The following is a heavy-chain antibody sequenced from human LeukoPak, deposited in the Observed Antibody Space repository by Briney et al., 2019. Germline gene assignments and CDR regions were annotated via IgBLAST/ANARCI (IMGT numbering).Heavy chain of an antibody. D-gene: IGHD2-2*01. J-gene: IGHJ4*02. CDR2: INSDGSST. CDR1: GFTFSSYW. Sequence: GGSLRLSCAASGFTFSSYWMHWVRQAPGKGLVWVSRINSDGSSTSYADSVKGRFTIPRDNAKNTLYLQMNSLRAEDTAVYYCTGRLFCSSTSCRPSDYWGQGTLVTVSS. V-gene: IGHV3-74*01. CDR3: TGRLFCSSTSCRPSDY.